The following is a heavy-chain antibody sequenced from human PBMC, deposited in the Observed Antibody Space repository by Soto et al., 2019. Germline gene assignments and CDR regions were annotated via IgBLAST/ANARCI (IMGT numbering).Heavy chain of an antibody. CDR2: ISSSSSTI. CDR3: ARDVRGNDWYYLDY. CDR1: GFTFSSYS. Sequence: EVQLVESGGGLVQPGGSLRLSCAASGFTFSSYSMNWVRQAPGKGLEWVSYISSSSSTIYYADAVKGRFTISRDNAKNSLYLHMNSLRAEETAVYYCARDVRGNDWYYLDYWGQGTLVTVSS. D-gene: IGHD3-9*01. V-gene: IGHV3-48*01. J-gene: IGHJ4*02.